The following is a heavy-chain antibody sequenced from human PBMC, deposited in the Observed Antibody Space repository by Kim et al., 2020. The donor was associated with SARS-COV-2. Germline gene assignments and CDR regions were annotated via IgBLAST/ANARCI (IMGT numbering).Heavy chain of an antibody. CDR2: TSHRGGT. CDR1: DGSFSGYY. J-gene: IGHJ4*02. CDR3: ARRGGRGTFDS. V-gene: IGHV4-34*01. Sequence: SETLSLTCAVYDGSFSGYYWSWIRQSPGKGLEWIGETSHRGGTNYSPSLKSRVTISVDTSKYQFSLNLKSVTAADTAVYYCARRGGRGTFDSWGQG. D-gene: IGHD3-16*01.